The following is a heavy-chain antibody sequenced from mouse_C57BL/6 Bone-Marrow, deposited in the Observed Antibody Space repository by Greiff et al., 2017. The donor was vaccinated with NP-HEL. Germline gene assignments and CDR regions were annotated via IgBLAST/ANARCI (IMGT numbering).Heavy chain of an antibody. Sequence: EVQLVESGGGLVQPGGSLSLSCAASGFTFTDYYMSWVRQPPGKALEWLGFIRNKANGYTTVYSASVKGRFTISRDNSQSILYLQMNALRAEDSATYYCARSPLLRSHWYFDGWGTGTTVTVSS. D-gene: IGHD1-1*01. J-gene: IGHJ1*03. CDR2: IRNKANGYTT. CDR3: ARSPLLRSHWYFDG. CDR1: GFTFTDYY. V-gene: IGHV7-3*01.